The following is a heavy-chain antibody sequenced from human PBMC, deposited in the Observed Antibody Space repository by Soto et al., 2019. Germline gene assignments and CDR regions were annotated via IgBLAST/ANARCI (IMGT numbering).Heavy chain of an antibody. V-gene: IGHV3-9*01. Sequence: GGSLRLSCAASGFTFDDYAMHWVRQAPGKGLEWVSGISWNSGSIGYADSVKGRFTISRDNAKNSLYLQMNSLRAEDTALYYCAKDIGGSSTSCYLDYWGQGTLVTVS. D-gene: IGHD2-2*01. J-gene: IGHJ4*02. CDR3: AKDIGGSSTSCYLDY. CDR2: ISWNSGSI. CDR1: GFTFDDYA.